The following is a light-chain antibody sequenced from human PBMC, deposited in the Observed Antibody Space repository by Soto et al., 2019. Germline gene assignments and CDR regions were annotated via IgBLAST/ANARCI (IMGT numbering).Light chain of an antibody. Sequence: IHMTQSPSSLSASVGDRITVTCRASQRITTYVNWYQLKPGEAPKLLISTSGTLQRGVPSRFSGSGSGTDFPLTIPRLHPADFASYSGQPPYSPPYTLGRGTRLQI. CDR2: TSG. CDR3: QPPYSPPYT. V-gene: IGKV1-39*01. CDR1: QRITTY. J-gene: IGKJ2*01.